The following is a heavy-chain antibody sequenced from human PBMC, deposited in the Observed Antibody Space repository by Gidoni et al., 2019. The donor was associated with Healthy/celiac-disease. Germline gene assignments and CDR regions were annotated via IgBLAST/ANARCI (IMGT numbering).Heavy chain of an antibody. CDR1: TFPFYSYP. CDR2: ISGSGGST. J-gene: IGHJ6*02. V-gene: IGHV3-23*01. Sequence: EVQLLESGGVLVEAWGSLSRSSSAFTFPFYSYPWSWVRQAPGKGLEWVSAISGSGGSTYYADCVKGRFTISRENAKNTRYLQMNSLRAEDTAGYYCAKAGNSGYDPVYYYYGMDVWGQGTTVTVSS. CDR3: AKAGNSGYDPVYYYYGMDV. D-gene: IGHD5-12*01.